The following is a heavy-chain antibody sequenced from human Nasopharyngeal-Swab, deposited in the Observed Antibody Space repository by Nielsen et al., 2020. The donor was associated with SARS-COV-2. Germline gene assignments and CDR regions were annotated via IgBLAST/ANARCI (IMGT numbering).Heavy chain of an antibody. J-gene: IGHJ6*03. Sequence: GGSLRLSCAASGFTFSSYAMSWVRQAPGKGLEWVSTISGSGGSKYYADSVKGRFTISRDNSKNTLYLQMTSLSAEDTAVYYCAKKGSCSSTSCYYYDYYYMDVWGKGTTVTVSS. CDR1: GFTFSSYA. V-gene: IGHV3-23*01. CDR3: AKKGSCSSTSCYYYDYYYMDV. D-gene: IGHD2-2*01. CDR2: ISGSGGSK.